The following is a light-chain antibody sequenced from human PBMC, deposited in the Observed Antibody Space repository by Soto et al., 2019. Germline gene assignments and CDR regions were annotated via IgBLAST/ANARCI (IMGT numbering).Light chain of an antibody. CDR3: QQRTDRPPWT. CDR1: QSIGLA. CDR2: DAS. V-gene: IGKV3-11*01. J-gene: IGKJ1*01. Sequence: EIVLTQSPATLSLSPGERATLSCRASQSIGLAIAWYQHKPGQAPRLLIFDASQRATGIPARFGGSGSGTDFTLSISSLEPEDFAVYYCQQRTDRPPWTFGQGTKVDIK.